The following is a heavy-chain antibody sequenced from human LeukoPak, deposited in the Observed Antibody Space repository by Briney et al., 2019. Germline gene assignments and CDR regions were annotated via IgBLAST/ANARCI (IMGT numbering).Heavy chain of an antibody. Sequence: ASVKVSCKASGYTFTGYYMHWVRQAPGQGLEWMGWINPNSGGTNYAQKFQGRVTMTRDTSISTAYMELSRLRSDDTAVYYYARGQGVPPVSFDIWGQGTMVTVSS. CDR3: ARGQGVPPVSFDI. D-gene: IGHD2-8*01. V-gene: IGHV1-2*02. CDR1: GYTFTGYY. CDR2: INPNSGGT. J-gene: IGHJ3*02.